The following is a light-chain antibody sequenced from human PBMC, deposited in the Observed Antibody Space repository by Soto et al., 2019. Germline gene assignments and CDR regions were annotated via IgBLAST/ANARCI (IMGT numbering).Light chain of an antibody. V-gene: IGLV1-44*01. Sequence: HSALTQPPSASGTPGQRVTISCSGSSSNIGSNTVNWYQQLPGTAPKLLIYSNNQRPSGVPDRFSGSKSGTSASLAISGLQSEDEADYYCAAWDDSLNGLLFGGGTKVTVL. CDR2: SNN. CDR3: AAWDDSLNGLL. J-gene: IGLJ2*01. CDR1: SSNIGSNT.